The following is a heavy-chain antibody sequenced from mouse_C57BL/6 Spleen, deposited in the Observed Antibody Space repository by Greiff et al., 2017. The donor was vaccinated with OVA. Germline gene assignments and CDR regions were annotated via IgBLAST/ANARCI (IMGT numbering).Heavy chain of an antibody. D-gene: IGHD2-1*01. CDR2: IYPRSGNT. CDR3: ALYYGNYYYCDY. Sequence: VQLQQSGAELARPGASVKLSCKASGYTFTSYGISWVKQRTGQGLEWIGEIYPRSGNTYYNEKFKGKATLTADKSSSTAYMELRSLTSEDSAVYFCALYYGNYYYCDYGGQGTTLTVSS. CDR1: GYTFTSYG. V-gene: IGHV1-81*01. J-gene: IGHJ2*01.